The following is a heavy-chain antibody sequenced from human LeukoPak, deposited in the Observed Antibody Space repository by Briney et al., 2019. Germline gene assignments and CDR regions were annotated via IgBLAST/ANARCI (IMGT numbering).Heavy chain of an antibody. Sequence: GGSLRLSCAASGFTFSSYAMNWVRQAPGKGLEWVSAITGSGGRTYYADSVKGRFTISRDNSKNTLYLQMNSLRAEDTAVYYCARTYYDILTGYNPYFDYWGQGILVTVSS. CDR2: ITGSGGRT. CDR1: GFTFSSYA. CDR3: ARTYYDILTGYNPYFDY. V-gene: IGHV3-23*01. J-gene: IGHJ4*02. D-gene: IGHD3-9*01.